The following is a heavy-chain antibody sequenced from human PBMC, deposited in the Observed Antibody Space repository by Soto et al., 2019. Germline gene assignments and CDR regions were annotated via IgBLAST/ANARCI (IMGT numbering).Heavy chain of an antibody. V-gene: IGHV3-23*01. CDR1: GFNFGAYA. D-gene: IGHD6-19*01. J-gene: IGHJ6*02. CDR3: AKDRSENFWVYYYAMDV. CDR2: MSGSSSGT. Sequence: GGSLRLPCEASGFNFGAYAMSWVRQAPGKGLEWVSGMSGSSSGTYYTDSVKGRFTISRDNSKNTVYLQMNSLRGEDTAVYYRAKDRSENFWVYYYAMDVWGHGTAVTVSS.